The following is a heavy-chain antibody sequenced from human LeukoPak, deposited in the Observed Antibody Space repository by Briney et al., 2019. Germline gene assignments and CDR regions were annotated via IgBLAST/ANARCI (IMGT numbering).Heavy chain of an antibody. CDR3: ARVIGSYGDSAY. Sequence: GGSLRLSCAASRFTFCSFSMNWVRQAPGKGLEWISYITSSSSSTYYADSVKGRFTISRDNAKNSLYLQMNSLRAEDTAVYYCARVIGSYGDSAYWGQGTLVTVSS. CDR1: RFTFCSFS. J-gene: IGHJ4*02. D-gene: IGHD4-17*01. V-gene: IGHV3-48*04. CDR2: ITSSSSST.